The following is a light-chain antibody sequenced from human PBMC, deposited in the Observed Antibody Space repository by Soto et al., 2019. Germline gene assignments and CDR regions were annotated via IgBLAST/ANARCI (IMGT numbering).Light chain of an antibody. J-gene: IGLJ1*01. V-gene: IGLV2-14*01. CDR1: SSDVGGYNY. CDR2: EVS. Sequence: QSALTQPASVSGSPGQSITISCTGTSSDVGGYNYVSWYQLHPGKAPKLMVYEVSNRPSGVSNRFSGSKSGNTASLTISGLQAGDEADYYCSSYTSSTAYVCGTGTKGTVL. CDR3: SSYTSSTAYV.